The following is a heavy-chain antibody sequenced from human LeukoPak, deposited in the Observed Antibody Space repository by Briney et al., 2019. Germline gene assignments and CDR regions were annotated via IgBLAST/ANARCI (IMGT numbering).Heavy chain of an antibody. CDR3: ARHTNDYLLNTFDS. J-gene: IGHJ4*02. CDR1: GFTVSSKY. D-gene: IGHD1-1*01. V-gene: IGHV3-53*01. Sequence: GGSLRLSCAASGFTVSSKYMSWVRQAPGKGLEWVSVIYSGGSTYYADSVRGRFTISRDNSKNTLYLQMNGLGAEDTAVYYCARHTNDYLLNTFDSWGQGTLVTVSS. CDR2: IYSGGST.